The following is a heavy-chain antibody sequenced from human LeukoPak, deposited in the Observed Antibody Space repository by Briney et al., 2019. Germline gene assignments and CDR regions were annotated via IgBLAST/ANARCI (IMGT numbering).Heavy chain of an antibody. CDR1: GESFSDYY. Sequence: SETLSLTCAVYGESFSDYYGSWIRQPPGKGLEWIGEINHSGTTNYNPSLKSRVTISVDTSKNQFSLKVSSVIAADTAVYYCARQRGFWSSYFDYWGQGTLVTVSS. CDR2: INHSGTT. CDR3: ARQRGFWSSYFDY. J-gene: IGHJ4*02. V-gene: IGHV4-34*01. D-gene: IGHD3-3*01.